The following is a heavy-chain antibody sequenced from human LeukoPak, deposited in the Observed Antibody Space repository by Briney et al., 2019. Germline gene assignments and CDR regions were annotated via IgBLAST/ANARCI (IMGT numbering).Heavy chain of an antibody. Sequence: GGSLRLSCAASGFTFSSYWMSWVRQPPGKGLEWVANIKHEGSEKYYVGSVKGRFTISRDNATNSLYLQMNSLRAEDTAVYYCARVGTAEGTLEDYWGQGTLVTVSS. D-gene: IGHD6-13*01. CDR1: GFTFSSYW. CDR2: IKHEGSEK. CDR3: ARVGTAEGTLEDY. J-gene: IGHJ4*02. V-gene: IGHV3-7*01.